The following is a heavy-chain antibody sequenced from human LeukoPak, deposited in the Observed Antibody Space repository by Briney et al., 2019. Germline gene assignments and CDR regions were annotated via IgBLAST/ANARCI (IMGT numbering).Heavy chain of an antibody. CDR1: GFTFSSYS. D-gene: IGHD3-22*01. CDR3: ARDHYDSSGYSFDY. CDR2: ISSSSSYI. J-gene: IGHJ4*02. Sequence: GGSLRLSCAASGFTFSSYSMNWVRHAPGEGLEWVSSISSSSSYIYYADSVKGRFTISRDNAKNSLYLQMNSLRAEDTAVYYCARDHYDSSGYSFDYWGQGTLVTVSS. V-gene: IGHV3-21*01.